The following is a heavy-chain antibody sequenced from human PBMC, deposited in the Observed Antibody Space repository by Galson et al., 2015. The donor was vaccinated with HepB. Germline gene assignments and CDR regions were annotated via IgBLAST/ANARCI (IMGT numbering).Heavy chain of an antibody. CDR2: MNPNSGNT. CDR3: ASFRIAAAGTVY. CDR1: GYTFTSYD. D-gene: IGHD6-13*01. V-gene: IGHV1-8*01. Sequence: SVKVSCKASGYTFTSYDINWVRQATGQGLEWMGWMNPNSGNTGYAQKFQGRVTMTRNTSTSTAYMELRSLRSDDTAAYYCASFRIAAAGTVYWGQGTLVTVSS. J-gene: IGHJ4*02.